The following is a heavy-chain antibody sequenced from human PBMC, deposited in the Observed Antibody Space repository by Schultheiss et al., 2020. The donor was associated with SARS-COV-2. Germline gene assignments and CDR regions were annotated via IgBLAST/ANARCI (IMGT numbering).Heavy chain of an antibody. J-gene: IGHJ3*02. CDR3: AKVGQLLYRFAFDI. CDR1: GFTFSSYA. D-gene: IGHD2-2*02. CDR2: ISYDGSNK. V-gene: IGHV3-30*04. Sequence: GGSLRLSCAASGFTFSSYAMHWVRQAPGKGLEWVAVISYDGSNKYYADSVKGRFTISRDNSKNTLYLQMNSLTTEDTAVYYCAKVGQLLYRFAFDIWGQGTMVTVSS.